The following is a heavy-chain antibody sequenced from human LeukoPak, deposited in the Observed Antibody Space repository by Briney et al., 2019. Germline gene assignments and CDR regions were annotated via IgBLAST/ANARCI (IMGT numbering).Heavy chain of an antibody. CDR2: ISSSSSYI. D-gene: IGHD5-12*01. CDR3: ARDIVTAMVDY. J-gene: IGHJ4*02. V-gene: IGHV3-21*01. CDR1: GFTFSSYN. Sequence: PGGSLRLSCAASGFTFSSYNMNWVRQAPGKGLEWVSSISSSSSYIYYADSVRGRFTIPRDNAKNSLYLQINSLRAEDTAVYYCARDIVTAMVDYWGQGTLVTVSS.